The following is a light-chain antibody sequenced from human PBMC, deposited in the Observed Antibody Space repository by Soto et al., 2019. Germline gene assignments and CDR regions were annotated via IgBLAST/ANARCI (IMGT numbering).Light chain of an antibody. V-gene: IGLV2-23*01. Sequence: QSVLTQPASVSGSPGQSITISCTGTNSDVVSYDCVSWYQHHPGKVPKLIIYEGNKRPSGVSNRFSGPKSGNMASLTISGRQEDDEADYYCCSYSYTNNRVFGGGTKLTVL. CDR3: CSYSYTNNRV. CDR2: EGN. J-gene: IGLJ3*02. CDR1: NSDVVSYDC.